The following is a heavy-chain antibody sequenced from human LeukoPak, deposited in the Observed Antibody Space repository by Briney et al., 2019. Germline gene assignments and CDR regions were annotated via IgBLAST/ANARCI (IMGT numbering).Heavy chain of an antibody. J-gene: IGHJ6*02. CDR2: ISYDGSNK. CDR1: GFTFSSYA. V-gene: IGHV3-30*04. CDR3: ARDLSRYWKYGMDV. Sequence: GGSLRLSCAASGFTFSSYAMHWVRQAPGKGLEWVAVISYDGSNKYYADSVKGRFTISRDNSKNTLYLQMNSLRAEDTAVYYCARDLSRYWKYGMDVWGQGTTVTVSS. D-gene: IGHD1-1*01.